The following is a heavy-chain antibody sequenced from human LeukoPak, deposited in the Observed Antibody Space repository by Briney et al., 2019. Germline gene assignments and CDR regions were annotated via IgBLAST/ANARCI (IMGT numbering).Heavy chain of an antibody. CDR1: GGSFSGYY. Sequence: SETLSLTCAVYGGSFSGYYWSWIRQPPGKGLEWIGEINHSGSTNYNPSLKSRVTISVDTSKNQFSLKLSSVTAADTAVYYCARAGYCSSTSCYTDFDYWGQGTLVTVSS. CDR2: INHSGST. D-gene: IGHD2-2*02. V-gene: IGHV4-34*01. CDR3: ARAGYCSSTSCYTDFDY. J-gene: IGHJ4*02.